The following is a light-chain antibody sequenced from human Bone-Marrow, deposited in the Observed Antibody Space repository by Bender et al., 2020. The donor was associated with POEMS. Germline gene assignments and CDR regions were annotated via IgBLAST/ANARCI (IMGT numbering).Light chain of an antibody. CDR1: SSDGGSYYL. CDR2: EVS. Sequence: QPALTQPVSVSGSPGQSITISCTGTSSDGGSYYLVSWYQQHPGKAPKLRIYEVSKRPSGVSNYFSGSKFGNTTSLTISGIQDEDEADYYCCSYAGIKTLVFGGGTKVTVL. CDR3: CSYAGIKTLV. V-gene: IGLV2-23*02. J-gene: IGLJ3*02.